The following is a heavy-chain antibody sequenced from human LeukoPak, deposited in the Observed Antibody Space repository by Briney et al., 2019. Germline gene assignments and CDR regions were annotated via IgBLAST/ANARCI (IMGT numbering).Heavy chain of an antibody. V-gene: IGHV4-61*01. CDR3: AGPYYYGMDV. CDR1: GGSISSTTYY. J-gene: IGHJ6*02. CDR2: IYYSGST. Sequence: NSSETLSLTCIVSGGSISSTTYYWSWIRQPPGKGLEWIGYIYYSGSTNYNPSLKSRVTISVDTSKNQFSLKLSSVTAADTAVYYCAGPYYYGMDVWGQGTTVTVSS.